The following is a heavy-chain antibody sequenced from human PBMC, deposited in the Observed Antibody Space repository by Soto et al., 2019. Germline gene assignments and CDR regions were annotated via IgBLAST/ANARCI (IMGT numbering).Heavy chain of an antibody. CDR2: VYITGST. V-gene: IGHV4-4*07. J-gene: IGHJ3*02. CDR1: GVSIGTFY. CDR3: ARGGRDGFDI. Sequence: ESLSLTCDVSGVSIGTFYWNWIRQSSEKGLEWIGRVYITGSTNYHPSLRSRVTMSVDTSKNQFSLKLSSVTAADTAVYYCARGGRDGFDIWGQGTRVTVS.